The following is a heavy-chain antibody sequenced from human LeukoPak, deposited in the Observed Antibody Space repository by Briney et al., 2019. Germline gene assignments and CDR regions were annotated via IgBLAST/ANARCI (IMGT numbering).Heavy chain of an antibody. CDR2: ISANGGTT. Sequence: GGSLRLSCAAPGFSFSSYVMSWVRQAPGKGLEWVSSISANGGTTYYADSVKGRFTISRDNSKNTLYLQMNSLRAQDTAVFYCASYSGSGTPFDYWGQGTLVTVSS. CDR1: GFSFSSYV. V-gene: IGHV3-23*01. CDR3: ASYSGSGTPFDY. J-gene: IGHJ4*02. D-gene: IGHD3-10*01.